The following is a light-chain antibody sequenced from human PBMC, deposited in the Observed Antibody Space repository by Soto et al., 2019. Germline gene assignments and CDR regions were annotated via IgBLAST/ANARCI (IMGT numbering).Light chain of an antibody. CDR2: GAS. CDR1: QSVSGN. J-gene: IGKJ5*01. CDR3: QEYNNWFSIT. V-gene: IGKV3-15*01. Sequence: EIVMTQSPATLSVSPGERATLSCRASQSVSGNLAWYQQKPGQAPRLLIYGASTRANGIPARFSGSGSGTEVTLTISSLQSEDFAVYYCQEYNNWFSITFGQGTRLEIK.